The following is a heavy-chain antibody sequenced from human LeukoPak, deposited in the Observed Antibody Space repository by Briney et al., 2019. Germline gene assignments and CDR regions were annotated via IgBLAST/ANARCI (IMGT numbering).Heavy chain of an antibody. J-gene: IGHJ5*02. V-gene: IGHV3-23*01. CDR3: ARDINWGLGPDH. Sequence: GGSLRLSCAASGFTFSNYAMTWVRQAPGKGLEWVSSISGSGETTYYADSVKGRFTISRDNAKNTLYLQMNSLRAEDAAVYYCARDINWGLGPDHWGQGTLVTVSS. D-gene: IGHD7-27*01. CDR2: ISGSGETT. CDR1: GFTFSNYA.